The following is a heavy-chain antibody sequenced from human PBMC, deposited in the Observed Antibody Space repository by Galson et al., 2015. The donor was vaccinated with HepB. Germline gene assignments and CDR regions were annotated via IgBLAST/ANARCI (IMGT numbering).Heavy chain of an antibody. J-gene: IGHJ4*02. V-gene: IGHV5-51*03. CDR2: IYPSDSDS. CDR3: VGTGSGHEPTFDY. CDR1: GFSFNNYW. D-gene: IGHD1-1*01. Sequence: QSGAEVKKPGESLTISCKGSGFSFNNYWIGWVRQMPGKGLEWMAMIYPSDSDSAYSPSFQGHVTISADRSTGTAYLQWDTLKTSDTAMYYCVGTGSGHEPTFDYWGRGTLVTVSS.